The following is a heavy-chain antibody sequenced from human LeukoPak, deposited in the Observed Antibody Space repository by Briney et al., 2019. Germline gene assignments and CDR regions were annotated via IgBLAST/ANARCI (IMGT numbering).Heavy chain of an antibody. CDR3: ASGASSSWPAPGAD. D-gene: IGHD6-13*01. Sequence: GGSLRLSCAASGFTFSSYWMSWVRQAPGKGREWVANIKQDGSEKYYVDSVKGRFTISRDNAKNSLYLQMNSLRAEDTAVYYCASGASSSWPAPGADWGQGTLVTVSS. V-gene: IGHV3-7*03. J-gene: IGHJ4*02. CDR1: GFTFSSYW. CDR2: IKQDGSEK.